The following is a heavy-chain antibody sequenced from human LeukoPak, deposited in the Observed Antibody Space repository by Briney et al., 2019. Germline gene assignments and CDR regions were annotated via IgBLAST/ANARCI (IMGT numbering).Heavy chain of an antibody. CDR1: GFTFSDYY. CDR2: ISSSSSYT. V-gene: IGHV3-11*05. J-gene: IGHJ4*02. D-gene: IGHD3-10*01. CDR3: AKDFLRNMVLGFDY. Sequence: PGGSLRLSCAASGFTFSDYYMSWIRQAPGKGLEWVSYISSSSSYTNYADSVKGRFTISRDNAKNSLYLQMSSLRAEDTAVFYCAKDFLRNMVLGFDYWGQGTLVTVSS.